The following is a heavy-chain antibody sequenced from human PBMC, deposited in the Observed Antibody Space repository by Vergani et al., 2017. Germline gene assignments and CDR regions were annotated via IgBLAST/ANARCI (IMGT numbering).Heavy chain of an antibody. D-gene: IGHD3-22*01. Sequence: QVQLQESGPGLVKPSETLSLTCTVSGGSISSYYWSWIRQPAGKGLEWIGRIYTSGSTNYNPSLKSRVTMSVDTSKNQFSLKLSSVTAADTAGYYCARVGYYDSSGKEAFDIWGQGTMVTVSS. V-gene: IGHV4-4*07. CDR3: ARVGYYDSSGKEAFDI. CDR1: GGSISSYY. J-gene: IGHJ3*02. CDR2: IYTSGST.